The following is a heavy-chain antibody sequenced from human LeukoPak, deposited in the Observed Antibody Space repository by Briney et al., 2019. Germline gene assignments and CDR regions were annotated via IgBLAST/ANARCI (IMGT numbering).Heavy chain of an antibody. CDR2: IIPIFGTA. D-gene: IGHD6-19*01. CDR3: ARVALSSRDYYNGMDV. Sequence: ASVKVSCKASGGTFSRYAISWVRQAPGQGLEWMGGIIPIFGTANYARKFQGRVTITADESTSTAYMELSSLRSEDTAVYYCARVALSSRDYYNGMDVWGQGTTVTVSS. V-gene: IGHV1-69*13. CDR1: GGTFSRYA. J-gene: IGHJ6*02.